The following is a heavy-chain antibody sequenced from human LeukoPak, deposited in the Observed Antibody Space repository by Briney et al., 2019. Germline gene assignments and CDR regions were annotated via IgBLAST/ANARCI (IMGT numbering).Heavy chain of an antibody. D-gene: IGHD3-3*01. Sequence: SETLSLTCTASGGSLSSYYWSWIRQPPGKGPEWIGYIYYSGSTNYNPSLKSRVTISVDTSKNQFSLKLSSVTAADTAVYYCARDITIFGGETRYFDYWGQGTLVTVSS. V-gene: IGHV4-59*01. J-gene: IGHJ4*02. CDR2: IYYSGST. CDR1: GGSLSSYY. CDR3: ARDITIFGGETRYFDY.